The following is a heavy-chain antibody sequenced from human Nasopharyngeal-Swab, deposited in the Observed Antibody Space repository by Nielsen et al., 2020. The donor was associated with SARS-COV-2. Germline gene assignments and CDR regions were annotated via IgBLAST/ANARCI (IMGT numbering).Heavy chain of an antibody. CDR3: AKDPGYNP. D-gene: IGHD5-24*01. Sequence: GGPLRPSCAAPGFTSSSYGMHGVRQAPGKGLEWVAVISYDGSNKYYADSVKGRFTISRDNSKNTLYLQMNSLRAEDTAVYYCAKDPGYNPWGQGTLVTVSS. CDR2: ISYDGSNK. V-gene: IGHV3-30*18. J-gene: IGHJ5*02. CDR1: GFTSSSYG.